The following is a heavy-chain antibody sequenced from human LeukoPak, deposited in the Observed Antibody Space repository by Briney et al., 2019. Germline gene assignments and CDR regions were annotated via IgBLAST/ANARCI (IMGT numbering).Heavy chain of an antibody. Sequence: PSETLSLTCTVSGVSISSRSYYWSWIRQPPGKGLEWIGYIYYSGSTNYNPSLKSRVTISVDTSKNQFSLKLSSVTAADTAVYYCARLYGSGSYYQAGYYFDYWGQGTLVTVSS. J-gene: IGHJ4*02. CDR2: IYYSGST. CDR1: GVSISSRSYY. V-gene: IGHV4-61*05. CDR3: ARLYGSGSYYQAGYYFDY. D-gene: IGHD3-10*01.